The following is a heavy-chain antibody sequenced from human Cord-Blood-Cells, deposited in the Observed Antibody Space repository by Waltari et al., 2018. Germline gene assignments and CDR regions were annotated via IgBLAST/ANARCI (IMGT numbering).Heavy chain of an antibody. J-gene: IGHJ4*02. CDR2: IRRKATSYAT. V-gene: IGHV3-73*02. Sequence: EVQLVESGGGLVQPGGSLKLSCAASGFTFRGSALHWVRQASGKGLGGVGRIRRKATSYATEYVASVKGRLTISRDDSKNTAYLQMNSLKTEDTAVYYCTRPEEGYWGQGTLVTVSS. CDR1: GFTFRGSA. CDR3: TRPEEGY.